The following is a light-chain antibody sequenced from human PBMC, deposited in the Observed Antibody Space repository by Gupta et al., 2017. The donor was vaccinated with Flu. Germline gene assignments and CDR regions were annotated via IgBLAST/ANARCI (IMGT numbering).Light chain of an antibody. CDR3: QQYYDSPLT. V-gene: IGKV4-1*01. J-gene: IGKJ4*01. Sequence: NCKSSQSVLYTSNNKNYLAWYQQRPGQPPKLRIYWASTRESGVPDRFSGTGSGTDFTLTISSLQAEDVAVYYCQQYYDSPLTFGGGTKVEIK. CDR2: WAS. CDR1: QSVLYTSNNKNY.